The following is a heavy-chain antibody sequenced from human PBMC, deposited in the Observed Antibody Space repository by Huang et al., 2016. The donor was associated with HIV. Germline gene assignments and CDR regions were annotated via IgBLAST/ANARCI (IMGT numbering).Heavy chain of an antibody. CDR1: GYKFSSYW. V-gene: IGHV5-51*01. J-gene: IGHJ5*02. CDR2: ITHNDSET. D-gene: IGHD3-10*01. CDR3: TRLFPELESFYTPLYRGGTHNWFDP. Sequence: EVQLVQSGAEVRKPGESLRISCKTSGYKFSSYWVAWVRQTPGGGLEGMGMITHNDSETMYRLPLERQVTMSVDKSNNTAFLQWGGLKASDSALYFCTRLFPELESFYTPLYRGGTHNWFDPWGQGTLVIVS.